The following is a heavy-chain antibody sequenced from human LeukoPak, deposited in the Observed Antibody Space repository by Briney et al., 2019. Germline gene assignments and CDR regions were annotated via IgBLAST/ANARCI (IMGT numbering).Heavy chain of an antibody. Sequence: PSETLSLTCTVSGGSISSSSYYWGWIRQPPGKGLEWIGSIYYSGSTYYNPPLKSRVTISVDTSKNQFSLKLSSVTAADTAVYYCATQIAAAGLSLGGDAFDIWGQGTMVTVSS. V-gene: IGHV4-39*01. D-gene: IGHD6-13*01. CDR1: GGSISSSSYY. CDR2: IYYSGST. CDR3: ATQIAAAGLSLGGDAFDI. J-gene: IGHJ3*02.